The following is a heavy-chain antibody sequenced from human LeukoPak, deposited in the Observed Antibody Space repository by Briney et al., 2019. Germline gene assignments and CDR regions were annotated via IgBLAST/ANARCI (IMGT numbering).Heavy chain of an antibody. CDR3: ARLWNYDAFDI. J-gene: IGHJ3*02. CDR1: GFTFSDYY. D-gene: IGHD1-7*01. CDR2: ISSSGSTI. V-gene: IGHV3-11*04. Sequence: GGSLRLSCAASGFTFSDYYMSWIRQAPGKGLEWVSYISSSGSTIYYADSVKGRFTISRDDAKNSLYLQMNSLRAEDTAVYYCARLWNYDAFDIWGQGTMVTVSS.